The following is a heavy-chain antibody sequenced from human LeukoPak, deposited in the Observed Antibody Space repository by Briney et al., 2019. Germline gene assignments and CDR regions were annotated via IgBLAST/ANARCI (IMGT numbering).Heavy chain of an antibody. CDR3: ARGRGGTVVRGYLDY. J-gene: IGHJ4*02. CDR1: GYTFTNYD. Sequence: GASVKVSCKASGYTFTNYDIIWVRQATGQGPAWMGWMNSNSGNTGYAQKFQGRVTMTRDTSINTAYMELHSLTSEDTAVYYCARGRGGTVVRGYLDYWGQGTLVTVSS. CDR2: MNSNSGNT. V-gene: IGHV1-8*01. D-gene: IGHD3-10*01.